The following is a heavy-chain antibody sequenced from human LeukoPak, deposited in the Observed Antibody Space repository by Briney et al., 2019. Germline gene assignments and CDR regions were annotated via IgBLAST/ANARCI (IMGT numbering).Heavy chain of an antibody. Sequence: GASVKVSCKASGYTFTGYYMHCVRQAPGQGLEWMGWINPNTGGTNYAQKFQGRVTMTSDTSISTAFMELSSLGSDDTAAYYCARAGNNTWDWFDPWGQGTLVTVSS. CDR3: ARAGNNTWDWFDP. D-gene: IGHD1/OR15-1a*01. V-gene: IGHV1-2*02. CDR1: GYTFTGYY. J-gene: IGHJ5*02. CDR2: INPNTGGT.